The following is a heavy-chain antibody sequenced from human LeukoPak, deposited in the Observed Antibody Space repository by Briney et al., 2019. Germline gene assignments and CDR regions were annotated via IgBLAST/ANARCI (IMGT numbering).Heavy chain of an antibody. J-gene: IGHJ4*02. CDR1: GYSISSGYY. CDR3: ARAGQQLVLTR. D-gene: IGHD6-13*01. V-gene: IGHV4-38-2*02. CDR2: MYHSGNT. Sequence: SETLSLTCTVSGYSISSGYYWGWIRQPPGKGLEWIGSMYHSGNTFYNPSLKSRVTISVDTSKNQFSLKLGSVTAADTAVYYCARAGQQLVLTRWGQGTLVTVSS.